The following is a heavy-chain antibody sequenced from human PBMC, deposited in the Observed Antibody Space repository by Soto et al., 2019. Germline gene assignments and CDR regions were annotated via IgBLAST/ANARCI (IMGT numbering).Heavy chain of an antibody. V-gene: IGHV3-33*06. Sequence: GGSLRLSCAASGFTFSSYGMHWVRQAPGKGLEWVAVIWYDGSNKYYADSVKGRFTISRDNSKNTLYLQMNSLRAEDTAVYYCAKIHHIVGAHFDYWGQGTLVTVSS. J-gene: IGHJ4*02. D-gene: IGHD1-26*01. CDR2: IWYDGSNK. CDR1: GFTFSSYG. CDR3: AKIHHIVGAHFDY.